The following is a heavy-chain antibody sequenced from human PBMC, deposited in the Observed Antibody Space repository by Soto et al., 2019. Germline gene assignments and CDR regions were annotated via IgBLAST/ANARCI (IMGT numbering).Heavy chain of an antibody. CDR2: ISGSGDDT. D-gene: IGHD1-1*01. CDR3: AKEGLERLFNFDY. CDR1: GSTFSNYA. J-gene: IGHJ4*02. Sequence: GGSLRLSCAASGSTFSNYAMSWVTQAPGKGLEWVSGISGSGDDTYYADSVKGRFTISRDNSKNTLYLQMNGLRAEDMAVYYCAKEGLERLFNFDYWGQGTLVTVSS. V-gene: IGHV3-23*01.